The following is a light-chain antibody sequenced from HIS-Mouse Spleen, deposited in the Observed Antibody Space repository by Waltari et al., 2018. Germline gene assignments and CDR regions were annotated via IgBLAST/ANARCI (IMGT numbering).Light chain of an antibody. CDR3: QAWDSSTAVV. V-gene: IGLV3-1*01. Sequence: SYELTQPPSVSVSPGQTASTTCPGDKLGDKYASWYQQKPGQSPVLVIYQDSKRPSGIPERFSGSNSGNTATLTISGTQAMDEADYYCQAWDSSTAVVFGGGTKLTVL. J-gene: IGLJ2*01. CDR2: QDS. CDR1: KLGDKY.